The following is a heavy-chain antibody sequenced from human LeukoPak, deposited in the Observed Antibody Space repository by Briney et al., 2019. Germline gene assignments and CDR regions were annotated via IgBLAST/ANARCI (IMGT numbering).Heavy chain of an antibody. Sequence: GGSLRLSCAASGFTFSSYAMSWVRQAPGKGREWVSAISGSGGSTYYADSVKGRFTISRENSKNTLYLQMNSLRAQDTAVYYCAKLVKETIFGVVDYMDVWGKGTTVTVSS. CDR3: AKLVKETIFGVVDYMDV. CDR2: ISGSGGST. V-gene: IGHV3-23*01. D-gene: IGHD3-3*01. J-gene: IGHJ6*03. CDR1: GFTFSSYA.